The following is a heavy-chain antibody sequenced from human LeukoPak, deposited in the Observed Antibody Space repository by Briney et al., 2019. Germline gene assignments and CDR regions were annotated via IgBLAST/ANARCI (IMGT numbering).Heavy chain of an antibody. J-gene: IGHJ5*02. D-gene: IGHD1-26*01. Sequence: ASETVSRMVSVYTFTDYYMHWVQQAPGKAREGMGLVDHEDGETIYAENYQGTVTITADTSTDTAYMELSRLRSEDTAVYYCATLVGAHDWFDPWGRGTLVPVSS. CDR1: VYTFTDYY. CDR2: VDHEDGET. V-gene: IGHV1-69-2*01. CDR3: ATLVGAHDWFDP.